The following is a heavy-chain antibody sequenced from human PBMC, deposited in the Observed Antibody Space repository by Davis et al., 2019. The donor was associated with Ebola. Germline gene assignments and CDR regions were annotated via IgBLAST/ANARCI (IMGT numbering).Heavy chain of an antibody. J-gene: IGHJ4*02. D-gene: IGHD3-3*01. CDR3: AKGEDAFFWSGYLIDY. CDR2: ISGSGGST. Sequence: GGSLRLSCAASGFTFSSYAMSWVRQAPGKGLEWVSAISGSGGSTYYADSVKGRFTISRDNSKNTLYLQMNGLRAEDTAVYYCAKGEDAFFWSGYLIDYWGQGTLVTVSS. CDR1: GFTFSSYA. V-gene: IGHV3-23*01.